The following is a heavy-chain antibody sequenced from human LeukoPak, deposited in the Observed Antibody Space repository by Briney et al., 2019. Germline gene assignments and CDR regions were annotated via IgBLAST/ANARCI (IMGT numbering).Heavy chain of an antibody. V-gene: IGHV4-34*01. D-gene: IGHD3-9*01. CDR3: ARGPGGYDILTGPTDY. Sequence: SETLSLTCAVYGGSFSGYYWSWIRQPPGKGLEWIGEINHSGSTNYNPSLKSRVTISVDTSKNQFSLKLSSVTAADTAVYYCARGPGGYDILTGPTDYWGQGTLVTVSS. CDR2: INHSGST. J-gene: IGHJ4*02. CDR1: GGSFSGYY.